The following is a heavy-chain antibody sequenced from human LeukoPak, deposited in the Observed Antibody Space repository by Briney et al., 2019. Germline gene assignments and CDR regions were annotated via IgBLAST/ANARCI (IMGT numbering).Heavy chain of an antibody. CDR3: ARGRNSASFDY. Sequence: GGSLRLSCAASGFTFSSYSMNWVRQAPGKGLEWVSSISSSSSYIYYADSVKGRFTISRDNAKNSLYLQMNSLRAEDKAVYYCARGRNSASFDYWGQGTLVTVSS. CDR2: ISSSSSYI. J-gene: IGHJ4*02. CDR1: GFTFSSYS. V-gene: IGHV3-21*01.